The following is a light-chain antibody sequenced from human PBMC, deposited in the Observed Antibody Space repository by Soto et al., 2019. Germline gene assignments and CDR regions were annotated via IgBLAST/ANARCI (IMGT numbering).Light chain of an antibody. Sequence: QSVLTQPPSASGTPGQRVTISCSGSSSNIGSNTVNWYQQLPGTAPKLLMYSNNQRPSGVPDRFSGSKSGTSASLAISGLQSEDGADYYCTAWDDSLNGLVFDGGTKVTVL. J-gene: IGLJ2*01. CDR1: SSNIGSNT. CDR2: SNN. CDR3: TAWDDSLNGLV. V-gene: IGLV1-44*01.